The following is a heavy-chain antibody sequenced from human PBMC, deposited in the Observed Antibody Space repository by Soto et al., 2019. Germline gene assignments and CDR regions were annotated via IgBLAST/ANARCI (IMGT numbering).Heavy chain of an antibody. CDR3: ARESSGSPDAFDI. CDR2: INPNSGGT. Sequence: ASVKVSCKASGYTFTGYYMHWVRQAPGQGLEWMGWINPNSGGTNYAQKFQGRVTMTRDTSISTAYMELSRLRSDDTAVYYCARESSGSPDAFDIWGQGTMVTVSS. V-gene: IGHV1-2*02. J-gene: IGHJ3*02. CDR1: GYTFTGYY. D-gene: IGHD1-26*01.